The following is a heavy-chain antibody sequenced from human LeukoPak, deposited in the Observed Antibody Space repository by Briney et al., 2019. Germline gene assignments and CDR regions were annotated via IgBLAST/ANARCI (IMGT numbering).Heavy chain of an antibody. CDR3: ARGAYCGGDCYQNWSDP. Sequence: SETLSLTCAVYGGSFSGYYWSWIRQPPGKGLEWIGEINHSGSTNYNPSLKSRVTISVDTSKNQFSLKLSSVTAADTAVYYCARGAYCGGDCYQNWSDPWGQGTLVTVSS. CDR1: GGSFSGYY. D-gene: IGHD2-21*02. J-gene: IGHJ5*02. CDR2: INHSGST. V-gene: IGHV4-34*01.